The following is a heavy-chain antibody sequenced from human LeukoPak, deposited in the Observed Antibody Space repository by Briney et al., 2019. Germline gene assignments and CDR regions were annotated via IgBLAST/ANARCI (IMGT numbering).Heavy chain of an antibody. Sequence: ASVKVSCKASGYTFTSYAMNWVRQAPGQGLEWMGWINTNTGNPTYAQGFTGRFVFSLDTSVSTAYLQISSLKAEDTAVYYCASQLWFGESNWFDPWGQGTLVTVSS. CDR3: ASQLWFGESNWFDP. CDR1: GYTFTSYA. CDR2: INTNTGNP. J-gene: IGHJ5*02. V-gene: IGHV7-4-1*02. D-gene: IGHD3-10*01.